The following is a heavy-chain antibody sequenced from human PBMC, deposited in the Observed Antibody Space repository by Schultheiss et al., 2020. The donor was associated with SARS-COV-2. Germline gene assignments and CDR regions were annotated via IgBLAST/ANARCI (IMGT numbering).Heavy chain of an antibody. CDR2: INHSGST. CDR1: GGSFSGYY. CDR3: ARGHYYGSGSYYKDRIGWFDP. V-gene: IGHV4-34*01. D-gene: IGHD3-10*01. J-gene: IGHJ5*02. Sequence: SQTLSLTCAVYGGSFSGYYWSWIRQPPGKGLEWIGEINHSGSTNYNPSLKSRVTISVDTSKNQFSLKLSSVTAADTAVYYCARGHYYGSGSYYKDRIGWFDPWGQGTLVTVSS.